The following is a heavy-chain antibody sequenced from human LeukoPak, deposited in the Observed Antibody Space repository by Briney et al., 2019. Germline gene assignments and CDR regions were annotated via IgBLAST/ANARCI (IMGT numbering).Heavy chain of an antibody. D-gene: IGHD6-13*01. V-gene: IGHV3-73*01. CDR1: GFTFSGSA. J-gene: IGHJ4*02. Sequence: PGGSLILSCAASGFTFSGSAMHWVRQASGKGLEWLGRIRSKADSYTTAYAASVQGRFIVVRDDSTNTAYLQMNSLNTEDTAVYYCRAAADLNDYWGQGTLVTVSS. CDR3: RAAADLNDY. CDR2: IRSKADSYTT.